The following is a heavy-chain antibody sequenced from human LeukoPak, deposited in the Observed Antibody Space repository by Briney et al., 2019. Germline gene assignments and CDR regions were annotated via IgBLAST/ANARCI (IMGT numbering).Heavy chain of an antibody. J-gene: IGHJ4*02. CDR2: ISYDGSNK. V-gene: IGHV3-30-3*01. CDR1: GFTFSSCT. CDR3: ARSRGVSGYDFAY. D-gene: IGHD5-12*01. Sequence: GRSLGLSYAASGFTFSSCTMHWVRQAPGKGLEWVALISYDGSNKYYVDSVKGRFTISRDNSKNTLYLQMNSLRVEDTAVYYCARSRGVSGYDFAYWGQGTLVTVSS.